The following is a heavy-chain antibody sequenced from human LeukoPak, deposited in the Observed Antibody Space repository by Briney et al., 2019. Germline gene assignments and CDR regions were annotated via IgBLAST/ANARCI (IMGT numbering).Heavy chain of an antibody. CDR3: ARDRRYYDSSGYFVY. V-gene: IGHV4-59*01. Sequence: SETLSLTCTVSGGSISSYYWSWIRQPPGKGLEWIGYIYYSGSTNYNPSLKSRVTISVDTSKNQFSLKLSSVTAADTAVYYCARDRRYYDSSGYFVYWGQGTLVTVSS. CDR2: IYYSGST. CDR1: GGSISSYY. J-gene: IGHJ4*02. D-gene: IGHD3-22*01.